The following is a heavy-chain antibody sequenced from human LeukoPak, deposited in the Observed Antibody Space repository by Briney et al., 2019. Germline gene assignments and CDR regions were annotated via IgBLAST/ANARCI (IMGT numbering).Heavy chain of an antibody. CDR2: ISSSGSTI. CDR1: GFTFSSYN. D-gene: IGHD6-13*01. J-gene: IGHJ4*02. Sequence: GGSLRLSCAASGFTFSSYNMNWVRQAPGKGLEWVSYISSSGSTIYYADSVKGRFTISRDNAKNSLYLQLNSLRPEDTALYYCARGSGSSWYFYFDYWGQGTLVTVSS. CDR3: ARGSGSSWYFYFDY. V-gene: IGHV3-48*01.